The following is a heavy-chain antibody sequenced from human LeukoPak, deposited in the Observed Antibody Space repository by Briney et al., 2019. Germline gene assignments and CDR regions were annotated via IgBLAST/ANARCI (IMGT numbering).Heavy chain of an antibody. CDR2: ISVYSGIT. Sequence: ASVKVSCKAAGYTFNSYGISWVRQAPGQGLEWMGWISVYSGITKSAQKVQGRVTMTTDTSTSTAYMELRSLRSDDTAVYYCARTPGYSYGPLGEDAFDIWGQGTMVTVSS. D-gene: IGHD5-18*01. J-gene: IGHJ3*02. V-gene: IGHV1-18*01. CDR1: GYTFNSYG. CDR3: ARTPGYSYGPLGEDAFDI.